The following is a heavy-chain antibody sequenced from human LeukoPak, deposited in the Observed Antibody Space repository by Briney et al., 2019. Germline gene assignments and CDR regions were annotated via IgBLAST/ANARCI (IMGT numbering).Heavy chain of an antibody. D-gene: IGHD3-10*01. V-gene: IGHV4-39*01. Sequence: SETLSLTCTVSGGSISSSSYYWGWIRQPPGKGLEWIGSIYYSGSTYYNPSLKSRVTISVDTSKNQFSLKLSSVTAADTAVYYCEGSGSYCEVYYYYGMDVWGQGTTVTVSS. CDR3: EGSGSYCEVYYYYGMDV. J-gene: IGHJ6*02. CDR2: IYYSGST. CDR1: GGSISSSSYY.